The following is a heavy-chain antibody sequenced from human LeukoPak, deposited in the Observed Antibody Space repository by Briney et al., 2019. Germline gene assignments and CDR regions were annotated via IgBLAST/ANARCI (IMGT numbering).Heavy chain of an antibody. V-gene: IGHV3-66*01. D-gene: IGHD3-3*01. CDR2: IYSGGST. CDR3: AGNEWFRDYDY. J-gene: IGHJ4*02. CDR1: GFTVSSNY. Sequence: GGSLRLSCAASGFTVSSNYMSWVRQAPGKGLEWVSVIYSGGSTYYADSVKGRFTISRDNSKNTLYLQMNSLRAEDTAVYYCAGNEWFRDYDYWGQGTLVTVSS.